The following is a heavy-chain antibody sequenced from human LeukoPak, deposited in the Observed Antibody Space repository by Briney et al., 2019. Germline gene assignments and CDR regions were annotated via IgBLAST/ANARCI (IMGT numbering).Heavy chain of an antibody. V-gene: IGHV4-34*01. Sequence: SETLSLTCAVYGGSFSGCYWSWIRQPPGKGLEWIGEINHSGSTNYNPSLKSRVTISVDTSKNQFSLKLSSVTAAETAVYYCAIVGLTTVTTLDYWGQGTLVTVSS. CDR3: AIVGLTTVTTLDY. CDR1: GGSFSGCY. CDR2: INHSGST. D-gene: IGHD4-17*01. J-gene: IGHJ4*02.